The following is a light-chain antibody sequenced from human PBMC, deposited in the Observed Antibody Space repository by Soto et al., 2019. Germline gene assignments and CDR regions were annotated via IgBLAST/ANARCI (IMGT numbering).Light chain of an antibody. J-gene: IGLJ1*01. CDR2: NDN. CDR3: AAWDGRLKADV. V-gene: IGLV1-44*01. Sequence: QSVLTQPPSASGTPGHGGTISCSGSSSNIGTNTLNWYQQLPRTAPQLLISNDNQRPSGVPDRFSASKSGTSASLAISELQSEDEADYYCAAWDGRLKADVFGTGTKLTVL. CDR1: SSNIGTNT.